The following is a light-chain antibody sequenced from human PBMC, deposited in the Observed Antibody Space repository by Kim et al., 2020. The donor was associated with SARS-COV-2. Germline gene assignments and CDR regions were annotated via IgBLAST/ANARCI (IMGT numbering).Light chain of an antibody. J-gene: IGLJ3*02. Sequence: GQSITISCTGTSSDIGGYNHVSWHQQHPGKAPKLMSYDVSKRPSPVSNRFSGSKSGNTASLTISGLQADDEADYYCSSYTSISTWVFGGGTKVTVL. CDR2: DVS. V-gene: IGLV2-14*04. CDR1: SSDIGGYNH. CDR3: SSYTSISTWV.